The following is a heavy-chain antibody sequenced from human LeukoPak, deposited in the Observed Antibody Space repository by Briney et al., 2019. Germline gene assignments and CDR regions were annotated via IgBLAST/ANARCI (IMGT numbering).Heavy chain of an antibody. CDR1: GFTVTDFY. J-gene: IGHJ4*02. CDR2: IYDGGSA. V-gene: IGHV3-66*01. D-gene: IGHD2-21*02. CDR3: ARDSGRDGVDY. Sequence: GGSLRLSCAASGFTVTDFYISWVRQAPGRGLEWVSVIYDGGSAYYADFVKGRFTISRDNSKNTVHLQMNSLRAEDTAMYYCARDSGRDGVDYWDQGTLVTVSS.